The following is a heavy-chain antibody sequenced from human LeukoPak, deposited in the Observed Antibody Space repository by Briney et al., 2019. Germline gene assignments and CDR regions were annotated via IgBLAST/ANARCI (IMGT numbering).Heavy chain of an antibody. CDR3: AKGGKWDVTPFDY. Sequence: GGSLRLSCAASGFTFTSYAINWVRQAPGKGLEWVSTISGGGGSTYYADSVKGRFTISRDNSKNTLYLQVNSLRAEDTAVYYCAKGGKWDVTPFDYWGQGTLVTVSS. CDR1: GFTFTSYA. CDR2: ISGGGGST. D-gene: IGHD1-26*01. V-gene: IGHV3-23*01. J-gene: IGHJ4*02.